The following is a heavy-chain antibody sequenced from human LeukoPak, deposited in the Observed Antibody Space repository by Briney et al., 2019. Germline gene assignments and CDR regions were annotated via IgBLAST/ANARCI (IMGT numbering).Heavy chain of an antibody. CDR1: GFTFSNAW. CDR3: TTALSISATGTSFDY. V-gene: IGHV3-15*01. D-gene: IGHD6-13*01. CDR2: IKSKTDGGTT. J-gene: IGHJ4*02. Sequence: PGGSLRLSCAASGFTFSNAWMSWVRQSPGKGLEWVGRIKSKTDGGTTDYAAPVKARFIISRDDSKNTLYLQMNSLKTEDTAVYYCTTALSISATGTSFDYWGQGTLVTVSS.